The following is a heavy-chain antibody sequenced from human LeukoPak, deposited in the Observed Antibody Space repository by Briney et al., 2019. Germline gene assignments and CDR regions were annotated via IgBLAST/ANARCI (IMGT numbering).Heavy chain of an antibody. D-gene: IGHD6-19*01. V-gene: IGHV1-8*01. Sequence: ASVKVSCKASGCTFTSYDINWVRQATGQGLEWMGWMNPNSGNTGYAQKFQGRVTITRNTSISTAYMELSSLRSEDTAVYYCARVSGVAVAGLFDYWAREPWSPSPQ. CDR3: ARVSGVAVAGLFDY. CDR1: GCTFTSYD. J-gene: IGHJ4*02. CDR2: MNPNSGNT.